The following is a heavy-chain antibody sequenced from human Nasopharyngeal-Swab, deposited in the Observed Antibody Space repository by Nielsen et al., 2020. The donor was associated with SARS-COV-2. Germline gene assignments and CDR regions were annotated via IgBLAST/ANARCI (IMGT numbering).Heavy chain of an antibody. Sequence: GGSLRLSCAASGFTFSDYYMSWIRQAPGKGLEWVSYISSSGSTIYYADSVKGRFTISRDNAKNSLYLQMNSLRAEDTAVYYCARDTATAMGYYYGMDVWGQGTTVTVSS. CDR2: ISSSGSTI. CDR3: ARDTATAMGYYYGMDV. D-gene: IGHD5-18*01. J-gene: IGHJ6*02. CDR1: GFTFSDYY. V-gene: IGHV3-11*01.